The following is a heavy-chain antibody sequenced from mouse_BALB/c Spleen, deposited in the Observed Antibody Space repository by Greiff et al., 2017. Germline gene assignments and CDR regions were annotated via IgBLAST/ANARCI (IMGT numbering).Heavy chain of an antibody. CDR1: GYSFTGYY. J-gene: IGHJ3*01. V-gene: IGHV1S34*01. Sequence: LVKTGASVKISCKASGYSFTGYYMHWVKQSHGKSLEWIGYISCYNGATSYNQKFKGKATFTVDTSSSTAYMQFNSLTSEDSAVYYCAITSGYSRPFAYWGQGTLVTVSA. D-gene: IGHD2-12*01. CDR2: ISCYNGAT. CDR3: AITSGYSRPFAY.